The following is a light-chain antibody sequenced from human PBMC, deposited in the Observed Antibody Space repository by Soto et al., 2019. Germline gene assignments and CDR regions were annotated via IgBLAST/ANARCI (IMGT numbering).Light chain of an antibody. V-gene: IGKV3-11*01. J-gene: IGKJ5*01. CDR1: QSVSSY. CDR3: HQRQYWPPIT. CDR2: DAS. Sequence: EIVFTQSPATLFLSPGERATLSCRASQSVSSYLAWYQQKPGQAPRLLIYDASNRATGIPARFSGSGSGTDFTLTISRLEPEDFAVYYCHQRQYWPPITFGQGTRLEIK.